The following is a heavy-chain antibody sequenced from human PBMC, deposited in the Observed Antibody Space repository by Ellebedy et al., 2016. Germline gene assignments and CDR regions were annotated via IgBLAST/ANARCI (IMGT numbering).Heavy chain of an antibody. CDR1: GFTFSNYA. J-gene: IGHJ4*02. CDR2: VIGSGTST. CDR3: TTQNFDY. V-gene: IGHV3-23*01. Sequence: GESLKISXAASGFTFSNYAMSWVRQAPGKGLEWVSTVIGSGTSTYHADSVKGRFTISRDNSKNTLYLQMNSLRAEDTAVFYCTTQNFDYWGQGALVTVSS.